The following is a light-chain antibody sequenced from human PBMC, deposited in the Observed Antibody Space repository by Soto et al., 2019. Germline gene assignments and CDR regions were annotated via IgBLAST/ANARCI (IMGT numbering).Light chain of an antibody. CDR2: KTN. CDR3: AACDDSLNGYV. J-gene: IGLJ1*01. Sequence: QSVLTQPPSASGTPGLRVTISCSGSTSNIGGHTVSWYQQLPGTAPKLLIYKTNQRPSGVPDRFSGSKSGTSASLAISGLQSEDEADYYCAACDDSLNGYVFGTGIKLTVL. CDR1: TSNIGGHT. V-gene: IGLV1-44*01.